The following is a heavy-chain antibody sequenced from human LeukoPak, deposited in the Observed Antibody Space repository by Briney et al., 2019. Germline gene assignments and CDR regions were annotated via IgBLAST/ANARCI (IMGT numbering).Heavy chain of an antibody. D-gene: IGHD1-26*01. J-gene: IGHJ3*02. CDR3: ATALSIVGAIIYAFDI. V-gene: IGHV1-24*01. CDR1: GYTLTELS. CDR2: FDPEDGET. Sequence: ASVKVSCKVSGYTLTELSMHWVGQAPGKGLEWMGGFDPEDGETIYAQKFQGRVTMTEDTSTDTAYMELSSLRSEDTAVYYCATALSIVGAIIYAFDIWGQGTMVTVSS.